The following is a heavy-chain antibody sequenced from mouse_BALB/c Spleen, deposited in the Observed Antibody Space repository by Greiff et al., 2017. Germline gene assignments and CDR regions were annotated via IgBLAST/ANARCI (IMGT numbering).Heavy chain of an antibody. CDR3: ARWGRTTATGFAY. D-gene: IGHD1-2*01. CDR1: GFTFSSYA. V-gene: IGHV5-9-4*01. Sequence: EVQLQESGGGLVKPGGSLKLSCAASGFTFSSYAMSWVRQSPEKRLEWVAEISSGGSYTYYPDTVTGRFTISRDNAKNTLYLEMSSLRSEDTAMYYCARWGRTTATGFAYWGQGTLVTVSA. CDR2: ISSGGSYT. J-gene: IGHJ3*01.